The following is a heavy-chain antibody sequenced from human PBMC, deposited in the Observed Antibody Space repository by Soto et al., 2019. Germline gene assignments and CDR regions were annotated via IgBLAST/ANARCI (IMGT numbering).Heavy chain of an antibody. CDR3: AHSPDTVSPEAHGGFDI. CDR2: IYWDDDK. J-gene: IGHJ3*02. CDR1: GFSVGGSGVG. D-gene: IGHD2-8*02. V-gene: IGHV2-5*02. Sequence: QITLKESGHTLVKPTQTLTLTCTFSGFSVGGSGVGVGWIRQPPGKALEWLGVIYWDDDKRYSSSLRNRITLTKDSSRNHVVLTLTNMVHEDAGTYYCAHSPDTVSPEAHGGFDIWGQGTMVTVS.